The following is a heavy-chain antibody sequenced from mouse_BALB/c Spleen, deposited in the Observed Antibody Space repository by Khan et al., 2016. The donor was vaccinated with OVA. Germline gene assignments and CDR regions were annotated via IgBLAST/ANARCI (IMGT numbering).Heavy chain of an antibody. V-gene: IGHV3-2*02. CDR2: ISYSGST. CDR3: ARWFTY. Sequence: EVQLQESGPGLVKPSQSLSLTCTVTGYSITSDYAWNWIRQFPGNKLEWMGYISYSGSTTYNPSLKSRISITRDTSKNQFFLQLNSVTTKDTATYYCARWFTYWGQGTLVTVSA. CDR1: GYSITSDYA. J-gene: IGHJ3*01.